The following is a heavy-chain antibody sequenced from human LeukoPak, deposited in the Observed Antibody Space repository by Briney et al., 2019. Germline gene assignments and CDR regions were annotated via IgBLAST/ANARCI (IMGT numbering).Heavy chain of an antibody. Sequence: SETLSLTCTVSGGSISSYYWSWIRHPPGQGLEWIGYSYNSGSTTPHPSLKSRVTISVDTSKNHFSLRLRSVTAADTAVYYCARHGGSGSFDHWGQGTLVTVSS. CDR3: ARHGGSGSFDH. V-gene: IGHV4-59*08. CDR1: GGSISSYY. J-gene: IGHJ4*02. CDR2: SYNSGST. D-gene: IGHD3-3*01.